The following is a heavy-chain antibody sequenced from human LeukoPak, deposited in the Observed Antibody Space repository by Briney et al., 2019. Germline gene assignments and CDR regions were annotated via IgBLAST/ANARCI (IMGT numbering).Heavy chain of an antibody. CDR1: GGSISSYY. Sequence: PSETLSLTCTASGGSISSYYWSWIRQPPGKGLEWIAYIYYSGSTNYNPSLKSRVTISVDTSKNQFSLKLNSVTAADTAVYYCARDKHGSGSAHTFDPWGQGTLVTVSS. J-gene: IGHJ5*02. CDR3: ARDKHGSGSAHTFDP. CDR2: IYYSGST. D-gene: IGHD3-10*01. V-gene: IGHV4-59*01.